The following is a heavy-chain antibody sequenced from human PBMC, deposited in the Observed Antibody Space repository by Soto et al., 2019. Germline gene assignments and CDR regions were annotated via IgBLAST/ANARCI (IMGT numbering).Heavy chain of an antibody. Sequence: GGSLRLSCAASRFSFGGYAMNWVRQAPGKGLEWVAGLSGSGATTYYADSVQGRFTISRDNSDSMLYLQMNSLRDEDTAVYYCAREGGSLNWFDPWGQGTLVTVSS. CDR2: LSGSGATT. J-gene: IGHJ5*02. CDR1: RFSFGGYA. D-gene: IGHD1-26*01. V-gene: IGHV3-23*01. CDR3: AREGGSLNWFDP.